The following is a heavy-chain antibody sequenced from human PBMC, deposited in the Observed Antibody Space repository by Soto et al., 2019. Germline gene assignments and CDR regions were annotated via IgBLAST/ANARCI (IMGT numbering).Heavy chain of an antibody. Sequence: ASVKVSCKASGYSFSTYAMHWVRQAPGQSLEWMGWINGGTGQTKFSQRFQARITITRDTSASTAYMELSSLRSEDTAVYYCARGKGMEENYYYYGLDIWGQGTTVTVSS. CDR3: ARGKGMEENYYYYGLDI. CDR2: INGGTGQT. CDR1: GYSFSTYA. D-gene: IGHD1-1*01. V-gene: IGHV1-3*01. J-gene: IGHJ6*02.